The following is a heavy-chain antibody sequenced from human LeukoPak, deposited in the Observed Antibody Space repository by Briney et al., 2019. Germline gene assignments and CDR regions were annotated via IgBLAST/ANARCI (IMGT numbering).Heavy chain of an antibody. Sequence: SETLSLTCTVSGGSVSGYYWSWIRQPPGKGLEWIGYIYYSGSTNYNPSLKSRVTISVDTSENQFSLKLTSVTAADTAVYYCASGSGGYLNYFDYWGQGTLVTVSS. D-gene: IGHD3-10*01. J-gene: IGHJ4*02. CDR1: GGSVSGYY. CDR2: IYYSGST. V-gene: IGHV4-59*08. CDR3: ASGSGGYLNYFDY.